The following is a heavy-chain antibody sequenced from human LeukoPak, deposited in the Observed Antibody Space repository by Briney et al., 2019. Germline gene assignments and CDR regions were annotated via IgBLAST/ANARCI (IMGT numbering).Heavy chain of an antibody. D-gene: IGHD6-19*01. CDR1: SDSLSSGSYY. Sequence: SETLSLTCTVSSDSLSSGSYYWGWIRRPPGKGLEWIGSIYYSGSTSYNPSLKSRVTISVDTSKNQFSLKLSSVTAADTAVYYCARVPHSGWYVNYWGQGALVTVSS. J-gene: IGHJ4*02. V-gene: IGHV4-39*01. CDR2: IYYSGST. CDR3: ARVPHSGWYVNY.